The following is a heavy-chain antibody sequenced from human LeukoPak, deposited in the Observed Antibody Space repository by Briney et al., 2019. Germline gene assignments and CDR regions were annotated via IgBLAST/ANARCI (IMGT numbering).Heavy chain of an antibody. D-gene: IGHD6-19*01. J-gene: IGHJ4*02. CDR2: IYPGDSDT. CDR3: AKIAVAGTGGFDY. V-gene: IGHV5-51*04. Sequence: GASVKVSCKGSGYSFTSYWIGWVRQMPGKGLEWMGIIYPGDSDTRYSPSFQGQVTISADKPISTAYLQWSSLKASDTAMYYCAKIAVAGTGGFDYWGQGTLVTVSS. CDR1: GYSFTSYW.